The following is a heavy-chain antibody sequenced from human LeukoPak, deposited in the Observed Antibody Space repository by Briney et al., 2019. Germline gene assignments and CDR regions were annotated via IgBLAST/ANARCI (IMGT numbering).Heavy chain of an antibody. CDR2: ISSGSGTI. Sequence: PGGSLRLSCAASGFTFSSYAMNWVRQPPGKGLEWVSYISSGSGTIYYADSVKGRFTISRDNSKNTLYLQMNSLRAEDTAVYYCAKEAGAAPPYYFDYWGQGTLVTVSS. CDR1: GFTFSSYA. CDR3: AKEAGAAPPYYFDY. V-gene: IGHV3-23*01. J-gene: IGHJ4*02.